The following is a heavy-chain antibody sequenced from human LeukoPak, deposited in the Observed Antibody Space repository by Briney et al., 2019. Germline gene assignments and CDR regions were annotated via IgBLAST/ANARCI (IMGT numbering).Heavy chain of an antibody. J-gene: IGHJ6*04. CDR3: AELGITMIGGV. CDR1: GFTFSSYE. D-gene: IGHD3-10*02. CDR2: ISSSGSTI. Sequence: GGSLRLSCAASGFTFSSYEMNWVRQAPGKGLEWVSYISSSGSTIYYVDSVKGRFTISRDNAKNSLYLQMNSLRAEDTAVYYCAELGITMIGGVWGKGNTVTISS. V-gene: IGHV3-48*03.